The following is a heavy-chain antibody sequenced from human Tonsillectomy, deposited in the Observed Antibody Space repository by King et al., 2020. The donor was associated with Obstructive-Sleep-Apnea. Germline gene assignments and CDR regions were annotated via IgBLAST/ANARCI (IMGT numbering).Heavy chain of an antibody. Sequence: VQLQESGPGLVKPSETLSLTCTVSGGSISSYYWRWIRQPPGKGLEWVRYIDYSGCPNYNPSLKSRVTISVDTSKNLFSLKLRSVTAADTAVYYCARVGAGYYDSSGYYYATPNWFDPWGQGTLVTVSS. J-gene: IGHJ5*02. CDR2: IDYSGCP. CDR3: ARVGAGYYDSSGYYYATPNWFDP. V-gene: IGHV4-59*01. D-gene: IGHD3-22*01. CDR1: GGSISSYY.